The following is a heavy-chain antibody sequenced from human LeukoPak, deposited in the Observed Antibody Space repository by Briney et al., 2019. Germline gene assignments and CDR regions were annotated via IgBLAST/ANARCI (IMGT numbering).Heavy chain of an antibody. J-gene: IGHJ3*02. Sequence: GGSLRLSCAASGFTLSSYAMSWVRQAPGKGLEWVSAISGSGGSTYYADSVKGRFTISRDNSKNTLYLQMNSLRAEDTAVYYCAKDGGVAGRVFDIWGQGTMVTVSS. CDR1: GFTLSSYA. CDR3: AKDGGVAGRVFDI. V-gene: IGHV3-23*01. D-gene: IGHD2-15*01. CDR2: ISGSGGST.